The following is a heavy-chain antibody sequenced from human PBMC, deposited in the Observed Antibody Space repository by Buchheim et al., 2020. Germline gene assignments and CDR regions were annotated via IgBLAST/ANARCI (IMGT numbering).Heavy chain of an antibody. CDR2: IDSSGSF. J-gene: IGHJ4*02. CDR3: ARYSIGWYGAFDY. D-gene: IGHD6-19*01. V-gene: IGHV4-59*08. CDR1: GGSLSGYH. Sequence: QVQLQESGPALVKPSETLSLTCLVSGGSLSGYHWTWIRQPPGKGLEWVGYIDSSGSFIYNPALRSRLTLSPDSSKNQFSLTLTSVTAEDTAVYYCARYSIGWYGAFDYWGKGTL.